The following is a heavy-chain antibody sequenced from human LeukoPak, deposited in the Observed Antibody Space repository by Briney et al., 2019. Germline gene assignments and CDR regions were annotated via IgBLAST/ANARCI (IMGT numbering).Heavy chain of an antibody. CDR1: GFTFSNYG. Sequence: GGSLRLSCEASGFTFSNYGIHWVRQAPGKGLEWVAFIRPDGSDKYYADSVKGRFTISRDNSKNTLYLQMNSLRAEDTAVYYCATDYYDKWHYFDYWGQGTLVTVSS. CDR2: IRPDGSDK. D-gene: IGHD3-22*01. J-gene: IGHJ4*02. CDR3: ATDYYDKWHYFDY. V-gene: IGHV3-30*02.